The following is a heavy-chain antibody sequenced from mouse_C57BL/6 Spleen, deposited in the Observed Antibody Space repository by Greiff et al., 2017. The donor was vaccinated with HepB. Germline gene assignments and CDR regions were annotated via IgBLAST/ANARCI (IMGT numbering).Heavy chain of an antibody. J-gene: IGHJ2*01. CDR2: IYPRSGNT. D-gene: IGHD2-1*01. CDR1: GYTFTSYG. V-gene: IGHV1-81*01. Sequence: VQLQESGAELARPGASVKLSCKASGYTFTSYGISWVKQRTGQGLEWIGEIYPRSGNTYYNEKFKGKATLTADKSSSTAYMELRSLTSEDSAVYFCARSGIYYGNYEVYYFDYWGQGTTLTVSS. CDR3: ARSGIYYGNYEVYYFDY.